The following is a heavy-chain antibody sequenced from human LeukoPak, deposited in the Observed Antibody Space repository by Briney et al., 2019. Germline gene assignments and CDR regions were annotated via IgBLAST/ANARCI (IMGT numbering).Heavy chain of an antibody. J-gene: IGHJ3*02. V-gene: IGHV3-23*01. D-gene: IGHD6-13*01. CDR1: GFTFSSYA. CDR2: ISGSGGST. CDR3: AKLHSGSSSWYPNDAFDI. Sequence: GGSLRLSCAASGFTFSSYAMSWVRQAPGKGVEWVSAISGSGGSTYYADSVKGRFTISRDNSKNTLYLQMNSLRAEDTAVYYCAKLHSGSSSWYPNDAFDIWGQGTMVTVSS.